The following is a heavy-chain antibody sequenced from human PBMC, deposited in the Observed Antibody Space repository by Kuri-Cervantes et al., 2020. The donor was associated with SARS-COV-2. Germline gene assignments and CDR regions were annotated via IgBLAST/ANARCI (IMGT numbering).Heavy chain of an antibody. J-gene: IGHJ4*02. D-gene: IGHD6-13*01. CDR3: SAAGYSNTWSRDVDY. CDR1: GYTFTGYY. CDR2: ISPYNGKA. V-gene: IGHV1-18*04. Sequence: ASVKVSCKASGYTFTGYYMHWVRQAPGQGLEWMGWISPYNGKAHYAQNLPDRVTMTTDTATSTAYMELRNLRSDDTALYYCSAAGYSNTWSRDVDYWGQGTLVTVSS.